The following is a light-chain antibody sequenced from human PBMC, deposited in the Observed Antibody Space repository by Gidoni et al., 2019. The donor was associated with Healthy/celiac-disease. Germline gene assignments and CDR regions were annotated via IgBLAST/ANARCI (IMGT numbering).Light chain of an antibody. V-gene: IGKV4-1*01. CDR3: QQYYNAPVT. CDR1: QSVLYSSNNKNY. J-gene: IGKJ4*01. Sequence: DIVMTQSPDSLAVSLGERDTIICKSSQSVLYSSNNKNYLAWYQQKPGQPPKLLIYWASTRESGVPDRFSGSGSGTDFTLTIRSLQPEDVAVYYCQQYYNAPVTFGGGTKVEIK. CDR2: WAS.